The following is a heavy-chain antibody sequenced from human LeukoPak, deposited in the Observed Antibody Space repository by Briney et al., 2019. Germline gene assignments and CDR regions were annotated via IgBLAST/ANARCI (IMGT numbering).Heavy chain of an antibody. V-gene: IGHV4-39*01. Sequence: GSLRLSCAASGFTVSTYSMSWVRQAPGKGLEYIGSIYSSGNTYYNPSLKSRVTISVDTSKNQFSLKLSSVTAADTAVYYCARHLGSGWYYFDYWGQGTLVTVSS. D-gene: IGHD6-19*01. CDR2: IYSSGNT. J-gene: IGHJ4*02. CDR3: ARHLGSGWYYFDY. CDR1: GFTVSTYS.